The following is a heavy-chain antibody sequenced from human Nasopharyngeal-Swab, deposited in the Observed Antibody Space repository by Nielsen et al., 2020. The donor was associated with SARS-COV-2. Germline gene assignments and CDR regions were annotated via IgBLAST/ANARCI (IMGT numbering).Heavy chain of an antibody. J-gene: IGHJ6*03. CDR3: ARARGAYGDYYYYYTDV. CDR2: TYYRSKWYN. V-gene: IGHV6-1*01. Sequence: GRTYYRSKWYNDYAVSVKSRITINPDTSKNQFSLHLNSVTPEDTAVYYCARARGAYGDYYYYYTDVWGKGTTVTVSS. D-gene: IGHD4-17*01.